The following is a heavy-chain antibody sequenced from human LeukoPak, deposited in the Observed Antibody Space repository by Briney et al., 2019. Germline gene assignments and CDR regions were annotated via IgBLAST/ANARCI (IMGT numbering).Heavy chain of an antibody. J-gene: IGHJ5*02. V-gene: IGHV5-51*01. CDR2: IYPGDSDT. CDR3: ARQAGVLDNWFDP. CDR1: GYSFTSYW. Sequence: GESLKISCKDSGYSFTSYWIGWVRQMPGKGLEWMGIIYPGDSDTRYSPSFQGQVTISADKSINTAYLQWSSLKASDTAMYCCARQAGVLDNWFDPWGQGTLVTVSS. D-gene: IGHD3-3*01.